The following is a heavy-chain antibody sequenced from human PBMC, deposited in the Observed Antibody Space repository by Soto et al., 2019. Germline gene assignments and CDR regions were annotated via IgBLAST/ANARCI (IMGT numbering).Heavy chain of an antibody. CDR1: GGSISSGGYY. D-gene: IGHD3-22*01. V-gene: IGHV4-31*03. CDR2: IYYSGST. Sequence: PSETLSLTCTVSGGSISSGGYYWSWIRQHPGKGLEWIGYIYYSGSTYYNPSLKSRVTISVDTSKNQFSLKLSSVTAADTAVYYCARKMKGLLLDYWGQGTLVTVSS. J-gene: IGHJ4*02. CDR3: ARKMKGLLLDY.